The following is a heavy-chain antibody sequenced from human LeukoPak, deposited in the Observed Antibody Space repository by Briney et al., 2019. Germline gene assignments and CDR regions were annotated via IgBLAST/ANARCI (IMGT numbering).Heavy chain of an antibody. J-gene: IGHJ4*02. CDR2: IYSGGGT. CDR3: AKDGFVSSGYYFDY. CDR1: GFTVSNTY. D-gene: IGHD3-22*01. Sequence: GGSLRLSCAASGFTVSNTYMSWVRQAPGKGLEWVSIIYSGGGTRYADSVKGRFTISRDNSKNTLHLQMNSLRAEDTAVYYCAKDGFVSSGYYFDYWGQGTLVSVSS. V-gene: IGHV3-53*01.